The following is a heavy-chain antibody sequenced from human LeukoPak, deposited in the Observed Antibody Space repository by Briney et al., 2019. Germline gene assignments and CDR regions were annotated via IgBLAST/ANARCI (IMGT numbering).Heavy chain of an antibody. D-gene: IGHD2-21*02. CDR3: ASIDPYCGGDCYSGFDY. Sequence: SETLSLTCTVSGASISSSSYYWGWIRQPPGKGLECIGSIYHSGSTYYNPSLKSRVTISVDTSKNQFSLKLSSVTAADTAVYYCASIDPYCGGDCYSGFDYWGQGTLVTVSS. J-gene: IGHJ4*02. CDR1: GASISSSSYY. V-gene: IGHV4-39*07. CDR2: IYHSGST.